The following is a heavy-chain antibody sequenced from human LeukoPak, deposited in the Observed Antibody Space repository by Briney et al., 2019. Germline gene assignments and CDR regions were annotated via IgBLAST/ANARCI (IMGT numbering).Heavy chain of an antibody. D-gene: IGHD4-23*01. CDR1: GYTFTGYY. CDR3: ARDNSVEDTAWWFDP. V-gene: IGHV1-46*01. J-gene: IGHJ5*02. Sequence: ASVKVSCRASGYTFTGYYMHWVRQAPGQGLEWMGIINPSGGSTSYAQKFQGRVTMTRDMSTSTDYMELSSLRSEDTAVYYCARDNSVEDTAWWFDPWGQGTLVTVSS. CDR2: INPSGGST.